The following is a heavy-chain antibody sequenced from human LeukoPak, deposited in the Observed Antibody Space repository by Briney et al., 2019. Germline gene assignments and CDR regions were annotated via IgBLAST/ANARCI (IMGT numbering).Heavy chain of an antibody. CDR3: ARDRNYDYVWGSYTDY. D-gene: IGHD3-16*01. J-gene: IGHJ4*02. V-gene: IGHV4-39*07. CDR1: GGSISSSSYY. Sequence: SETLSLTCTVSGGSISSSSYYWGWIRQPPGKGREWIGSTSGSDNYNPSLKSRVTISVDTSKNQFSLRLSSVTAADTAVYYCARDRNYDYVWGSYTDYWGQGTLVTVSA. CDR2: TSGSD.